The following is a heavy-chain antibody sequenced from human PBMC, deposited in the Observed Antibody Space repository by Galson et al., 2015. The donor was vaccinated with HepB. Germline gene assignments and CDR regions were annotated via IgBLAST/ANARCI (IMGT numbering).Heavy chain of an antibody. CDR2: IKSKTDGGTT. J-gene: IGHJ4*02. CDR1: GFTFSNAW. V-gene: IGHV3-15*01. CDR3: TTDSPYYYDSSGHPGY. D-gene: IGHD3-22*01. Sequence: SLRLSCAASGFTFSNAWMSWVRQAPGKGLEWVGRIKSKTDGGTTDYAAPVKGRFTISRDDSKNTLYLQMNSLKTEDTAVYYCTTDSPYYYDSSGHPGYWGQGTLVTVSP.